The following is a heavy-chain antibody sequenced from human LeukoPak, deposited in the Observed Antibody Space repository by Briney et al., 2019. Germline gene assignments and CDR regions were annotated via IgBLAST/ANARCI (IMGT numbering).Heavy chain of an antibody. CDR1: GLTFRDFW. D-gene: IGHD1-26*01. Sequence: GGSLRLSCATSGLTFRDFWMSWVRQLPGKGLEWVANIKKDGREERYVDSVKGRFTISRDNSRNTLYLQMNSLRAEDTAVYYCAKVPIVGATPFDYWGQGTLVTVSS. V-gene: IGHV3-7*03. CDR2: IKKDGREE. CDR3: AKVPIVGATPFDY. J-gene: IGHJ4*02.